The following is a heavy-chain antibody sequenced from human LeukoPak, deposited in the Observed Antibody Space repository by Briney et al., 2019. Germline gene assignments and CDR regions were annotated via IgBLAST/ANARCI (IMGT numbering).Heavy chain of an antibody. Sequence: PGGSLRLSCAASGFTFSNYWMSWVRQAPGKGLEWVANIKEDGSQRYYVDSVKGRFTISRDNAKSSLYLQMNSLRAEDTAVYYCARDSSGLYWGQGTLVTASS. CDR1: GFTFSNYW. CDR3: ARDSSGLY. J-gene: IGHJ4*02. D-gene: IGHD3-22*01. CDR2: IKEDGSQR. V-gene: IGHV3-7*01.